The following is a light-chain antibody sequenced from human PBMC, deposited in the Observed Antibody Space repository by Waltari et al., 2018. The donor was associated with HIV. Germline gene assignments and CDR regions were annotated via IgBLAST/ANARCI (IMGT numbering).Light chain of an antibody. CDR2: EVI. Sequence: QSALTQPASVSGSPGQSITISCTGTSSDVGAYNLVSWYQKYPGKAPNLMIFEVIKRPSGVSDRFSGSRSGNTASLTISGLQTEDEGDYYCCSYSGAGVVFGGGTKVTVL. J-gene: IGLJ2*01. V-gene: IGLV2-23*02. CDR3: CSYSGAGVV. CDR1: SSDVGAYNL.